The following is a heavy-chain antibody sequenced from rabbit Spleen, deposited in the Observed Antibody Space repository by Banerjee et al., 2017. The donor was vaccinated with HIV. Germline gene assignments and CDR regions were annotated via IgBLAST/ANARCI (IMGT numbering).Heavy chain of an antibody. J-gene: IGHJ4*01. V-gene: IGHV1S45*01. CDR2: IYGGGDST. CDR3: ARTYRSYNWGSDL. CDR1: GFSFSSSYY. D-gene: IGHD8-1*01. Sequence: QEQLVESGGGLVQPEGSLTLTCTASGFSFSSSYYMCWVRQAPGKGLEWIACIYGGGDSTYYGNWARGRFTISKSTSLSTVTLQVTSLTAADTATYFCARTYRSYNWGSDLWGPGTLVTVS.